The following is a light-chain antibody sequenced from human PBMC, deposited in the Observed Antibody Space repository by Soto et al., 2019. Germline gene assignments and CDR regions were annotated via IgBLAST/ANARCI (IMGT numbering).Light chain of an antibody. CDR2: WAS. V-gene: IGKV4-1*01. Sequence: DIVMTQSPDSLTVSLGERATINCKSSQSVLYSSNNKNYLAWYQQKPGQPPKLLIYWASTRESGVPDRFSGSWSVTDFTLTISNLQAEDVAVYYCQQYYSTPPAFGQGTKVEIK. CDR1: QSVLYSSNNKNY. J-gene: IGKJ1*01. CDR3: QQYYSTPPA.